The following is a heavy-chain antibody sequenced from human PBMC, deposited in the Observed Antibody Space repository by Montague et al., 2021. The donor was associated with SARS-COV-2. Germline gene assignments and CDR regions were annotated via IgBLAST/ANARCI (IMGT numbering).Heavy chain of an antibody. CDR1: GGSIRSGSYY. CDR2: IYSSGST. V-gene: IGHV4-61*02. CDR3: ARDYGDYSYYYGLDV. J-gene: IGHJ6*02. Sequence: TRSLTCTVSGGSIRSGSYYWSWIRQPAGKGLEWIGRIYSSGSTNYNPSLKSRVTMSVDTSKNQFSLKVNSVTAADTAVYYCARDYGDYSYYYGLDVWAKGPQSPSP. D-gene: IGHD4-17*01.